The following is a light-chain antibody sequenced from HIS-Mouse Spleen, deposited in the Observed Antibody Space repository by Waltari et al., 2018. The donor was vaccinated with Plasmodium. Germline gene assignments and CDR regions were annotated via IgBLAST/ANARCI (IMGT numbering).Light chain of an antibody. Sequence: DIQMTQSPSSLSASVGDRVTITCRASQSISSYLNWYQQKPGKAPKLLIYAASSLQSGVPSRFSGSASRTDFTITISRLQHEDFASYYCQQCYSTWTFGQGTKVEIK. J-gene: IGKJ1*01. CDR3: QQCYSTWT. CDR1: QSISSY. CDR2: AAS. V-gene: IGKV1-39*01.